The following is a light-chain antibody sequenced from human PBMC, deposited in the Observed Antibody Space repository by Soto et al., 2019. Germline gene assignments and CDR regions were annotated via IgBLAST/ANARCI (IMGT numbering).Light chain of an antibody. CDR2: AAS. Sequence: DLQMTQSPSSLSASVGDRVTITCRASQGVSAYLLWYQQRQGRAPKLLTYAASNLLSRVRSRFSGSRSGRTISLTISSLHPEGFATYYCQHSYRTPHTFGQGTKLETK. CDR1: QGVSAY. CDR3: QHSYRTPHT. J-gene: IGKJ2*01. V-gene: IGKV1-39*01.